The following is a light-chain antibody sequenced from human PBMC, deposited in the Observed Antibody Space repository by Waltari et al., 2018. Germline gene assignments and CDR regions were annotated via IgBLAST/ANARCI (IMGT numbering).Light chain of an antibody. V-gene: IGLV3-1*01. J-gene: IGLJ1*01. CDR3: QVWDTNTYV. CDR2: QNS. Sequence: SYELTQAPSVSVSPGQTASITCPGDKFGAKYLNWYQHKPGQSPVLVIYQNSERRSGIPERFSGSNSGNTGTLTIRETQPMDEAEYFCQVWDTNTYVFGSGT. CDR1: KFGAKY.